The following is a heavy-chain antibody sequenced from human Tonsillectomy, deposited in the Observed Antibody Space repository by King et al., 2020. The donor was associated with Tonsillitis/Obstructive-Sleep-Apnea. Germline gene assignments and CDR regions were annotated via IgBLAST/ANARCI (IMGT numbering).Heavy chain of an antibody. Sequence: VQLVESGGGLVQPGRSLRLSCAASGFSFDDYAMHWVRQAPGKGLEWVSGISWNSGSIGYADSVKGRFTISRDNAKNSLYLQMNSLRAEDTALYYCVKGSIAAAGGAAFDIWGQGTMGTVSS. V-gene: IGHV3-9*01. CDR1: GFSFDDYA. CDR2: ISWNSGSI. CDR3: VKGSIAAAGGAAFDI. J-gene: IGHJ3*02. D-gene: IGHD6-13*01.